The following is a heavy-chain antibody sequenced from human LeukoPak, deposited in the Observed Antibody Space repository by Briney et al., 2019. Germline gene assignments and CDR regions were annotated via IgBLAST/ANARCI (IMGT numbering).Heavy chain of an antibody. CDR2: ISDTGDST. J-gene: IGHJ4*02. CDR1: GFTFSSYA. V-gene: IGHV3-23*01. CDR3: AKDRGRIAVAGSDY. D-gene: IGHD6-19*01. Sequence: GGSLRLSCAASGFTFSSYALSWVCQAPGKGLEWVSGISDTGDSTYYADSVKGRFTISRDNSKNTLYLQMNSLRAEDTAVYYCAKDRGRIAVAGSDYWGQGTLVTVSS.